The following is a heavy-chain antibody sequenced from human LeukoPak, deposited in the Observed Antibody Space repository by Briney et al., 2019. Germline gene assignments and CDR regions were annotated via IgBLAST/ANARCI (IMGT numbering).Heavy chain of an antibody. V-gene: IGHV4-39*07. CDR2: IYYSGST. J-gene: IGHJ4*02. Sequence: TETLSLTCTVSGGSIISSSYYWGWIRQPPGKGLEWIGSIYYSGSTYYNPSLKSRVTISVDTSKNQFSLNLSSVTAADTAVYYCASSGYCSGGRCYSFWGQGTLVTVSS. CDR3: ASSGYCSGGRCYSF. D-gene: IGHD2-15*01. CDR1: GGSIISSSYY.